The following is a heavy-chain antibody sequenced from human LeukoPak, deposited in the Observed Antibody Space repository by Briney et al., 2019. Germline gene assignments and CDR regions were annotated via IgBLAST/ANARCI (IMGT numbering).Heavy chain of an antibody. Sequence: GGSLRLSCAASGFTVNNNYMTWVRQAPGKGLEWVSVIYSNNITYYADSVKGRFTISRDSSKNTLYLQMNSLRAEDTAVYYCARGITMMIVAPGYWGQGTLVTVSS. J-gene: IGHJ4*02. CDR1: GFTVNNNY. CDR3: ARGITMMIVAPGY. D-gene: IGHD3-22*01. V-gene: IGHV3-53*01. CDR2: IYSNNIT.